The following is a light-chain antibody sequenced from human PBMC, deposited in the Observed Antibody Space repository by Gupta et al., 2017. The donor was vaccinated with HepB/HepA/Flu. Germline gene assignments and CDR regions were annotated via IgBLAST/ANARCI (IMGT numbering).Light chain of an antibody. V-gene: IGKV1-39*01. CDR3: QQSDSTPYT. CDR2: AAS. CDR1: QRISSY. J-gene: IGKJ2*01. Sequence: DIQMTQSPSSLSASVGDRVTITCRASQRISSYLNWYQQKPGKAPKLLIYAASSLQSGVPSRFSGSGSGTDFTLTISRLQPEDFATYYCQQSDSTPYTFGQGTKLEIK.